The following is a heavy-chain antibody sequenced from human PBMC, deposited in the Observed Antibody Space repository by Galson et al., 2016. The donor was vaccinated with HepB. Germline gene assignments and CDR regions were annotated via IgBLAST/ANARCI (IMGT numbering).Heavy chain of an antibody. CDR2: ISNEGSNK. J-gene: IGHJ4*02. Sequence: SLRLSCAASGFPFSGYGIHWVRQAPGKGLEWVAGISNEGSNKYYADSVTGRFTISRDNSKDTLYLQMNSLRAEDTAVYYCAREQWLIIRDHGGFDSWGQGTLVTVSS. D-gene: IGHD6-19*01. CDR3: AREQWLIIRDHGGFDS. V-gene: IGHV3-33*01. CDR1: GFPFSGYG.